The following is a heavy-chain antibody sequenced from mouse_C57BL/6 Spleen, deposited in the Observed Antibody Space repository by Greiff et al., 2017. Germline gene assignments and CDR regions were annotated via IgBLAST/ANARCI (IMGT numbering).Heavy chain of an antibody. V-gene: IGHV1-80*01. CDR1: GYAFSSYW. CDR2: IYPGGGDT. J-gene: IGHJ4*01. Sequence: QVPLQQSGAELVKPGASVKISCKASGYAFSSYWMNWVKQRPGQGLEWIGQIYPGGGDTNYNGKFKGKATLTADKSSSTAYVQLSSLTSEDSAVDFCAKDVGYAMDYWGQGTSVTVSS. CDR3: AKDVGYAMDY.